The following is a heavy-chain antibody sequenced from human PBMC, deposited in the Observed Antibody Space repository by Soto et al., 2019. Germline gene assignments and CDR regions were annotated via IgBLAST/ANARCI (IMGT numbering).Heavy chain of an antibody. V-gene: IGHV1-58*01. J-gene: IGHJ4*02. CDR3: AAVPVLRFLKWLPAYFDY. CDR2: LVVGSGNT. CDR1: GFMLTSSA. Sequence: SVKVSCKTSGFMLTSSAVQWVRQAHGQRLEWIGWLVVGSGNTHYAQHFQERVTLTRDMSTGTAYMELSSLRSEDTAVYYCAAVPVLRFLKWLPAYFDYWGQGTLVTVSS. D-gene: IGHD3-3*01.